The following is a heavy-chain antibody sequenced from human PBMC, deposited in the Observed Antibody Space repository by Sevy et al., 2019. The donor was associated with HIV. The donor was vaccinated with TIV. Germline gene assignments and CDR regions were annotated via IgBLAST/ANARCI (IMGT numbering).Heavy chain of an antibody. CDR2: ISAYNGNT. CDR3: ARERHRSGWYGPLDY. Sequence: VAVKVSCKASGYTFTSYGISWVGQAPGQGLEWMVWISAYNGNTNYAQKLQGRVTMTTDTSTSTAYMELRSLRSDDPAVYYCARERHRSGWYGPLDYWGQGTLVTVSS. J-gene: IGHJ4*02. D-gene: IGHD6-19*01. V-gene: IGHV1-18*04. CDR1: GYTFTSYG.